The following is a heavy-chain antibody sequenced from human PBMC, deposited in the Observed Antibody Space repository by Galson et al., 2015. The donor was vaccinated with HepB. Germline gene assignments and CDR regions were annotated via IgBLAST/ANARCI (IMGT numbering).Heavy chain of an antibody. V-gene: IGHV4-61*02. CDR3: ARDRSLRFPTRYYYYGMDV. J-gene: IGHJ6*02. CDR1: GGSISSGSYY. CDR2: IYTSGST. Sequence: LTCTVSGGSISSGSYYWSWIRQPAGKGLEWIGRIYTSGSTNYNPSLKSRVTISVDTSKNQFSLKLSSVTAADTAVYYCARDRSLRFPTRYYYYGMDVWGQGTTVTVSS. D-gene: IGHD3-3*01.